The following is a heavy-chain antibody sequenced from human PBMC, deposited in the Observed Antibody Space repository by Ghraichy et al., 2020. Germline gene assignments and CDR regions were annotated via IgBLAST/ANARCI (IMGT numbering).Heavy chain of an antibody. CDR2: INCNGDST. CDR3: ARELGSSSDHIYYYYGMDV. CDR1: GFTFDDYG. V-gene: IGHV3-20*01. Sequence: GESLNISCAASGFTFDDYGMSWVRQAPGKGLEWVSVINCNGDSTGYADSVKGRFTISRDNATNSLYLHMNSLRAEDTALYHCARELGSSSDHIYYYYGMDVWGQGTTVTVSS. J-gene: IGHJ6*02. D-gene: IGHD6-6*01.